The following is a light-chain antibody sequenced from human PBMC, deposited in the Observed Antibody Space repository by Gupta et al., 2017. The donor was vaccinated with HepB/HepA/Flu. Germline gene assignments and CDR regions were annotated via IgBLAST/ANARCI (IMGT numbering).Light chain of an antibody. CDR2: GAS. CDR3: HQDNNWPLT. V-gene: IGKV3-15*01. CDR1: QSVSSN. Sequence: EIVMTQSPATLSVSPGERATLSCRASQSVSSNLAWYQQKPGQAPRLLIYGASTRATGIPARFSGSASGTXFTLTIXSLLSEDFAVYYCHQDNNWPLTFGXGTKVEIK. J-gene: IGKJ1*01.